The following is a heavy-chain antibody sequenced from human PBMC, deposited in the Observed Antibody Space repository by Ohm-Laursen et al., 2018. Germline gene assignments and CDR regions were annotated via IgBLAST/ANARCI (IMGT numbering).Heavy chain of an antibody. V-gene: IGHV3-49*03. J-gene: IGHJ4*02. CDR2: IRSQVYGRTT. D-gene: IGHD3-3*01. Sequence: RSLRLSCTASGFTFGDYAMSWFRQATGKGLELVGFIRSQVYGRTTEYAASVKGRFTISRDDSKRIVYLQMNSLKTEDTAVYYCTRLSFYYFDYWGQGSLVTVSS. CDR3: TRLSFYYFDY. CDR1: GFTFGDYA.